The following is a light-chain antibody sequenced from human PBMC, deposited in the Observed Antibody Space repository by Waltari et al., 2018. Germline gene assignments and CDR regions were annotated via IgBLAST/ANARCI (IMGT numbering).Light chain of an antibody. V-gene: IGLV2-14*03. Sequence: WYQQHPGSAPRLIIRNVSGRPSGVPHRFSGSKSGNTASLTISSLRSEDESLYFCSSFTTGSTGLFGGGTKLTVL. CDR2: NVS. CDR3: SSFTTGSTGL. J-gene: IGLJ2*01.